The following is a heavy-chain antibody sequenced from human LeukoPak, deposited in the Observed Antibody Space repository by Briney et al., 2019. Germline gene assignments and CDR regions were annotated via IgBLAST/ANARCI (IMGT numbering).Heavy chain of an antibody. D-gene: IGHD6-6*01. CDR3: ARRGTPARLSRFDY. V-gene: IGHV4-34*01. J-gene: IGHJ4*02. Sequence: SETLSLTCAVHGGSFSGYYWSWIRQPPGKGLEWIGEINHSGSTNYNPSLKSRVTISVDTSKDQFSLKLSSVTAADTAVYYCARRGTPARLSRFDYWGQGTLVTVSS. CDR2: INHSGST. CDR1: GGSFSGYY.